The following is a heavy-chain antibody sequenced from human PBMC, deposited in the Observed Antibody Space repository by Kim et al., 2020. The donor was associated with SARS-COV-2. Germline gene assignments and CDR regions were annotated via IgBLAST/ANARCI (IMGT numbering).Heavy chain of an antibody. J-gene: IGHJ4*02. CDR2: SST. V-gene: IGHV3-74*01. Sequence: SSTSYADSVKGRCASSRDNAKNALYLQMNSLRAEDTAVYYCARDRGVFDYWGQGTLVTVSS. D-gene: IGHD3-10*01. CDR3: ARDRGVFDY.